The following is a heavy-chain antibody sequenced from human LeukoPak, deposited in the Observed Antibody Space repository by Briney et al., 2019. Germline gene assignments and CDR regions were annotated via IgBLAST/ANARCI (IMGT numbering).Heavy chain of an antibody. CDR1: GGTFSSYA. D-gene: IGHD3-22*01. CDR3: ARTYYDSSGYYYYFDY. J-gene: IGHJ4*02. Sequence: SVKVSCKASGGTFSSYAISWVRQAPGQGLEWMGGIIPISGTANYAQKFQGRVTITTDESTSTAYMELSSLRSEDTAVYYCARTYYDSSGYYYYFDYWGQGTLVTVSS. V-gene: IGHV1-69*05. CDR2: IIPISGTA.